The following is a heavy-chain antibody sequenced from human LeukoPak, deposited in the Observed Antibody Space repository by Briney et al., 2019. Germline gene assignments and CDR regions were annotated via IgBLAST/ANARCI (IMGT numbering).Heavy chain of an antibody. CDR1: GFTFSSYS. CDR3: ARGQYSSSWYYFQH. V-gene: IGHV3-21*01. CDR2: ISSSSSYI. Sequence: PGGSLRLSCAASGFTFSSYSMNWVRQAPGKGLEWVSSISSSSSYIYYADSVKGRFTISRDNSKNTLYLQMNSLRAEDTAVYYCARGQYSSSWYYFQHWGQGTLVTVSS. D-gene: IGHD6-13*01. J-gene: IGHJ1*01.